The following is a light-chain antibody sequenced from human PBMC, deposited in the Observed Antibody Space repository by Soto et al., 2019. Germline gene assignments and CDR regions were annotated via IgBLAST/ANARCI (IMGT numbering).Light chain of an antibody. CDR3: QQYGSSPA. CDR2: DAS. Sequence: EIVLTQSPATLALSPGERATLSGRASQSVSSYLAWYQQKPGQAPRLLIYDASNRATGIPARFSGSGSGTDFTLTISRLEPEDFAVYYCQQYGSSPAFGQGTRLEIK. J-gene: IGKJ5*01. V-gene: IGKV3-20*01. CDR1: QSVSSY.